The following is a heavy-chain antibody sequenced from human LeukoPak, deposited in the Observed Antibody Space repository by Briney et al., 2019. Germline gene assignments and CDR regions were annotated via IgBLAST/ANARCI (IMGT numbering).Heavy chain of an antibody. Sequence: PSETLSLTCTVSGGSISSSSYCWGWIRQPPGKGLAWIGSIYYSGSTYYNPSLKSRVTISVDPSKNQFSLKLSSVTAADTAVYYCARVSWFPGTSYYYMDVWGKGTTVTGSS. CDR1: GGSISSSSYC. V-gene: IGHV4-39*07. J-gene: IGHJ6*03. CDR3: ARVSWFPGTSYYYMDV. D-gene: IGHD1-1*01. CDR2: IYYSGST.